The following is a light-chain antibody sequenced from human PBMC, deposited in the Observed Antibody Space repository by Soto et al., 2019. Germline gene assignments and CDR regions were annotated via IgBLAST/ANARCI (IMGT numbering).Light chain of an antibody. CDR2: AAS. Sequence: EIVMTQSPGTLSLSPGERATLSCRASQSVTSSYLAWYQQRPGQAPRLLIYAASTRATGIPARFRGSGSGTEFTLTIHSLQSEDFAVYYCQQYNDWPLMFGQGTKVDI. CDR1: QSVTSSY. V-gene: IGKV3-15*01. J-gene: IGKJ1*01. CDR3: QQYNDWPLM.